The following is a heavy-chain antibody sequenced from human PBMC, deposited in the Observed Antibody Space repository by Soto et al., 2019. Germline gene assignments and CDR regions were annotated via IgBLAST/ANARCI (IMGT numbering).Heavy chain of an antibody. V-gene: IGHV1-18*01. CDR1: GYTFTSYG. CDR2: INGYNGNT. J-gene: IGHJ6*02. Sequence: QVQLVQSGAEVKKPGASVKVSCKASGYTFTSYGISWVRQAPGQGLEWMGWINGYNGNTNHAQKLQGRVTMSTDTTTCTAYMELSSLRSHDSAGYYCARMGDVPYYYYGMDVWGQGTTVTVSS. CDR3: ARMGDVPYYYYGMDV. D-gene: IGHD3-16*01.